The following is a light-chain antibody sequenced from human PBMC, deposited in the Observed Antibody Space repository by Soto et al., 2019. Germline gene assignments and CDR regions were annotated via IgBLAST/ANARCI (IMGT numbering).Light chain of an antibody. V-gene: IGKV1-5*01. Sequence: DIQMTQSPSTLSASVGDRVTITCRASQSISSWLAWYPQKPGKAPKLLIYDASSLESGVPSRFSGSGSGTAFTLTISSLQPDDFATYYCQQYNTPWTFGQGTNVEIK. J-gene: IGKJ1*01. CDR3: QQYNTPWT. CDR1: QSISSW. CDR2: DAS.